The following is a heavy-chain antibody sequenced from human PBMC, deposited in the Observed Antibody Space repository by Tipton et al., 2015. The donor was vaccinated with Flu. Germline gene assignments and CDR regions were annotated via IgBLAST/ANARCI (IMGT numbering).Heavy chain of an antibody. CDR3: AKEGGWELSSPHFDY. V-gene: IGHV3-21*04. Sequence: SLRLSCAASGFAFNSYSMHWVRQAPGKGLEWVASISTSSNYIYHADSVKGRFTVSRDNSKNTLYLQMNSLRAEDTAVYYCAKEGGWELSSPHFDYWGQGTLVTVSS. CDR2: ISTSSNYI. CDR1: GFAFNSYS. D-gene: IGHD1-26*01. J-gene: IGHJ4*02.